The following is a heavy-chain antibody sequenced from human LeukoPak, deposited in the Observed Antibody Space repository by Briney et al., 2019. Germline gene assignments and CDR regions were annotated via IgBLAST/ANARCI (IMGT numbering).Heavy chain of an antibody. Sequence: EASVKVSCKASGYTFTGYYMHWVRQAPGQGLEWMGWINPNSGGTNYAQKFQGRVTMTRDTSISTAYMELSRLRSDDTAVYYCARDLYGSGSLIDYWGQGTLVTVSS. V-gene: IGHV1-2*02. CDR1: GYTFTGYY. J-gene: IGHJ4*02. CDR3: ARDLYGSGSLIDY. D-gene: IGHD3-10*01. CDR2: INPNSGGT.